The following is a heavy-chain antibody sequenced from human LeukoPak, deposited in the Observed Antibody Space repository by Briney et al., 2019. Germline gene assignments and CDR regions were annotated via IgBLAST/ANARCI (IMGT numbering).Heavy chain of an antibody. Sequence: GGSLRLSCAASGFTVSSNYMSWVRQAPGKGLEWVSVIYSGGSTYYADSVKGRFTISRGNSKNTLYLQMNSLRAEDTAVYYCASRVGRLQGAFDIWGQGTMVTVSS. V-gene: IGHV3-53*01. CDR3: ASRVGRLQGAFDI. J-gene: IGHJ3*02. D-gene: IGHD1-26*01. CDR2: IYSGGST. CDR1: GFTVSSNY.